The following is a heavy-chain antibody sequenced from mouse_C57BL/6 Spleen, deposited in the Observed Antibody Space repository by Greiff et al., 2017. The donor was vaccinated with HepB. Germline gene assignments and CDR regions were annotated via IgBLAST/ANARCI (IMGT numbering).Heavy chain of an antibody. CDR1: GYTFTSYW. D-gene: IGHD2-4*01. CDR2: IHPNSGST. CDR3: ARSPYDYERGDAMDY. V-gene: IGHV1-64*01. J-gene: IGHJ4*01. Sequence: QVQLQQPGAELVKPGASVKLSCKASGYTFTSYWMHWVKQRPGQGLEWIGMIHPNSGSTNYNEKFKSKATLTVDKSSSTAYMQLSSLTSEDSAVYYCARSPYDYERGDAMDYWGQGTSVTVSS.